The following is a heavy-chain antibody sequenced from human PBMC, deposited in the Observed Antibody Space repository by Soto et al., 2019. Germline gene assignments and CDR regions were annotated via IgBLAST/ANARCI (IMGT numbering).Heavy chain of an antibody. D-gene: IGHD4-17*01. CDR1: GYSFTSYW. CDR2: IYPGDSDT. J-gene: IGHJ6*02. V-gene: IGHV5-51*01. Sequence: GESLKISCKGSGYSFTSYWIGWVRQMPGKGLEWMGIIYPGDSDTRYSPSFQGQVTISADKSISTAYLQWSSLKASDTAMYYCASRYYGDYRSYYYGMDVWGQGTTVTVSS. CDR3: ASRYYGDYRSYYYGMDV.